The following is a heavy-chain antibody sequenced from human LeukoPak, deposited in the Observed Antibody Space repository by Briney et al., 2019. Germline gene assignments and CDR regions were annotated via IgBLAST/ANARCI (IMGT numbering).Heavy chain of an antibody. CDR1: GFTVSSNY. D-gene: IGHD1-26*01. CDR2: IYTGGTT. CDR3: ARDGNSGSYHGFFDY. Sequence: GSLRLSCAASGFTVSSNYMSWVRQAPGKGLEWVSIIYTGGTTYYADSVKDRFTVSRDNSKNTLFLQMNSLRAEDTAVYYCARDGNSGSYHGFFDYWGQGTLVTVSS. V-gene: IGHV3-66*01. J-gene: IGHJ4*02.